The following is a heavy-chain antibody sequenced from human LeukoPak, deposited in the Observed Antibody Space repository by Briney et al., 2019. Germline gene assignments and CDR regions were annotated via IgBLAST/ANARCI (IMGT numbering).Heavy chain of an antibody. CDR2: IYYSGNT. D-gene: IGHD3-3*01. J-gene: IGHJ4*02. V-gene: IGHV4-39*01. CDR1: GVSISDGLYY. CDR3: ARRPGSYESGHGDDN. Sequence: SETLSLTCSVCGVSISDGLYYWGWLRQPPGKGLQRIASIYYSGNTYYNPSLRSRVTISRDTSKNQFFLTLTSVTAADTAVYFCARRPGSYESGHGDDNWGQGILVTVSS.